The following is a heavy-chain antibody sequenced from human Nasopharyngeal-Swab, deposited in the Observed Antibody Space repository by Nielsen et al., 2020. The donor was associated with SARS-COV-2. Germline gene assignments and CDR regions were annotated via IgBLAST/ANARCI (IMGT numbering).Heavy chain of an antibody. Sequence: GASLKISCAASGFTFSSYAMSWVRQAPGKGLEWVSAISGSGGSTYYADSVKGRFTISRDNSKNTLYLQMNSLRAEDTAVYYCAKEGSRTTVITIYWYFDLWGRGTLVTVSS. D-gene: IGHD2/OR15-2a*01. CDR1: GFTFSSYA. CDR3: AKEGSRTTVITIYWYFDL. V-gene: IGHV3-23*01. J-gene: IGHJ2*01. CDR2: ISGSGGST.